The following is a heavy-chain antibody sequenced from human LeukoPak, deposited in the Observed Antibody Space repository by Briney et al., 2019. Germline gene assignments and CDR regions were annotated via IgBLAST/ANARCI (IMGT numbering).Heavy chain of an antibody. CDR1: GFTFSNSW. D-gene: IGHD6-19*01. CDR2: INSDGRST. CDR3: ARDRYSSGWFGY. Sequence: GGSLRLSCAASGFTFSNSWMHWVRQSPGKGLVWVSRINSDGRSTVYADSVKGRFTISRDNAKNTLYLQMNSLRDEDTAVYYCARDRYSSGWFGYWGQGTLVTVSS. J-gene: IGHJ4*02. V-gene: IGHV3-74*01.